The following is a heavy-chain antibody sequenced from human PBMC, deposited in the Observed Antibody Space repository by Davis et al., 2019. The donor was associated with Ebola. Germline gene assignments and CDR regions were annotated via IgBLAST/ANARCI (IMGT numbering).Heavy chain of an antibody. CDR3: ARTVSPYYYDSSGRTPVGYFDL. D-gene: IGHD3-22*01. J-gene: IGHJ2*01. Sequence: SETLSLTCTVSGDSVSSGSYYWSWIRQPPGKGLEWIGYIYYSGSTNYNPSLKIRVTISVDTSKNQFSLKLSSVTAADTAVYYCARTVSPYYYDSSGRTPVGYFDLWGRGTLVTVSS. CDR2: IYYSGST. CDR1: GDSVSSGSYY. V-gene: IGHV4-61*01.